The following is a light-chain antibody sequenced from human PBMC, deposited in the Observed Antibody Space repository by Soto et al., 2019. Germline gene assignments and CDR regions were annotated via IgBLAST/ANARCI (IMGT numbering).Light chain of an antibody. CDR2: STS. V-gene: IGLV7-43*01. CDR3: LLYYGGQVGV. Sequence: QAVVTQEPSLTVSPGGTVTLTCASSTGAVTSGYYPNWFQQKPGQAPRALIYSTSNKYSWTPARFSGSLLGGKAALTLSGVQPEDEDEYYCLLYYGGQVGVFGGGTKLTVL. CDR1: TGAVTSGYY. J-gene: IGLJ2*01.